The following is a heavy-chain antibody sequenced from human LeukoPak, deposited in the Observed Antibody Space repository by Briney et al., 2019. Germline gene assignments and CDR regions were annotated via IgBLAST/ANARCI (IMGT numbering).Heavy chain of an antibody. CDR3: ARSIPYGTTWYGRSDY. CDR2: VNSDGSWT. V-gene: IGHV3-74*01. CDR1: GNYW. J-gene: IGHJ4*02. D-gene: IGHD6-13*01. Sequence: GGSLRLSCAASGNYWMHWVRQAPGKGLVWVSHVNSDGSWTSHADSVKGRFTISRDNALNSLYLQMNSLRAEDTAIYYCARSIPYGTTWYGRSDYWGQGTLVTVSS.